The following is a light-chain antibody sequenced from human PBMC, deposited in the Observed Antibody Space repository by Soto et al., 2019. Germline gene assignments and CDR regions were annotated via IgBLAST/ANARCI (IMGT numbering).Light chain of an antibody. J-gene: IGKJ2*01. CDR1: QSLVHSDENTY. Sequence: DVVMNQSPLSQPVTLGQPASISCRSSQSLVHSDENTYLNWFQQRPGQSPRRLIYKVSNRDSGVPDRFSGSGSGTNFTLKISRVEAEDVGVYYCMQGTHWPPYTFGQGTKLEIK. CDR3: MQGTHWPPYT. CDR2: KVS. V-gene: IGKV2-30*02.